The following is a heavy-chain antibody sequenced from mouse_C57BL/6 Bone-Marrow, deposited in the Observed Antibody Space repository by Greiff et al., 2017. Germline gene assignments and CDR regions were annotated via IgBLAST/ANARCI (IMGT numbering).Heavy chain of an antibody. CDR1: GYTFTDYY. CDR2: INPYNGGT. J-gene: IGHJ4*01. CDR3: AKYYGSSSYYYAMDY. D-gene: IGHD1-1*01. Sequence: VQLQQSGPVLVKPGASVKMSCKASGYTFTDYYMNWVKQSHGKSLEWIGVINPYNGGTSYNQKFKGKATLTVDKSSSTAYMELNSLTSEDSAVYYCAKYYGSSSYYYAMDYWGQGTSVTVSS. V-gene: IGHV1-19*01.